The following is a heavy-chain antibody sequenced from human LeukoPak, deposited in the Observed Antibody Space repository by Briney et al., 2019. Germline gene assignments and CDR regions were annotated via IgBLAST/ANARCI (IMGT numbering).Heavy chain of an antibody. J-gene: IGHJ1*01. D-gene: IGHD2-15*01. CDR2: INHSGST. CDR3: ARSRYCSGGSCYSGYFQH. V-gene: IGHV4-34*01. Sequence: SETLSLTCAVYGGSFSGYYWSWIRQPPGKGLEWIGEINHSGSTNYNPSLKSRVTISVDTFKNQFSLKLSSVTAADTAVYYCARSRYCSGGSCYSGYFQHWGQGTLVTVSS. CDR1: GGSFSGYY.